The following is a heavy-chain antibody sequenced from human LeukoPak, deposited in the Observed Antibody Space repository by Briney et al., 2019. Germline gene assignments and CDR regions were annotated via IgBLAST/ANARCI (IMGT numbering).Heavy chain of an antibody. CDR3: ARVSGGGSGGYALDY. CDR2: ISSSSSHI. V-gene: IGHV3-21*01. D-gene: IGHD5-12*01. Sequence: PGGSLTLSCAASGFTFSSYSMNWVRQAPGKGLEWVSSISSSSSHIYYAHSVKGRSTISRDNAKNSLYLQMNSLRAEDTAVYYCARVSGGGSGGYALDYWGQGTLVTVSS. CDR1: GFTFSSYS. J-gene: IGHJ4*02.